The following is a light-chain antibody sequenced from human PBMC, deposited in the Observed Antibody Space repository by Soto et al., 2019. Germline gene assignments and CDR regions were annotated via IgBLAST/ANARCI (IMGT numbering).Light chain of an antibody. CDR3: NSWTRSIHFI. CDR2: EVS. Sequence: QSALTQPASVSGSPGQSITISCTGTSSDVGAYNYVTWHQQHPGKVPKLIIYEVSNRPSGGSDRFSVSKSGNTASLTISGLQAEDEADYYCNSWTRSIHFIFGTGTKVTVL. V-gene: IGLV2-14*01. J-gene: IGLJ1*01. CDR1: SSDVGAYNY.